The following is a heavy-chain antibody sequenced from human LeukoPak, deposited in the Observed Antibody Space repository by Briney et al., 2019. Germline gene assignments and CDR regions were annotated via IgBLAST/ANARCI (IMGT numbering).Heavy chain of an antibody. Sequence: TGGSLRLSCAASGFTFSTYGMHWVRQAPGKGLEWVAVISYGGSNKYYADSVKGRFTISRDNSENTLYLQMDSLRAEDTAVYYCAKAAIVVVITNYIDYWGQGTLVTVSS. J-gene: IGHJ4*02. D-gene: IGHD3-22*01. CDR3: AKAAIVVVITNYIDY. CDR1: GFTFSTYG. V-gene: IGHV3-30*18. CDR2: ISYGGSNK.